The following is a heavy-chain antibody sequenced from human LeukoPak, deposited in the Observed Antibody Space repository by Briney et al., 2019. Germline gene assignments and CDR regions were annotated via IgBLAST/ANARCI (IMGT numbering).Heavy chain of an antibody. V-gene: IGHV4-31*03. CDR2: IYYSGST. Sequence: SETLSLTCTVSGGSISSGGYYWSWIRQHPGEGLEWIGYIYYSGSTYYNPSLKSRVTISVDTSKNQFSLKLSSVTAADTAVYYCASLTSGYCSGGSCRSYWGQGTLVTVSS. CDR3: ASLTSGYCSGGSCRSY. D-gene: IGHD2-15*01. J-gene: IGHJ4*02. CDR1: GGSISSGGYY.